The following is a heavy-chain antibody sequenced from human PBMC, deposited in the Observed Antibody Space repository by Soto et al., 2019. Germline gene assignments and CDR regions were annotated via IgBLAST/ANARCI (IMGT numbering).Heavy chain of an antibody. CDR2: IDPSDSYT. Sequence: GESLKISCKGSGYRFTSYWISWVRQMPGKGLEWMGKIDPSDSYTNYSPSFQGHVTISADKSVNTAYLQWRSLKASDTAMYYCARHEVANWFAPWGQGTLVTVSS. J-gene: IGHJ5*02. V-gene: IGHV5-10-1*01. CDR1: GYRFTSYW. CDR3: ARHEVANWFAP.